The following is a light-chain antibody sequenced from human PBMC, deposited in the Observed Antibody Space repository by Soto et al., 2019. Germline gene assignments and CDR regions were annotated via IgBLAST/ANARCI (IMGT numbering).Light chain of an antibody. V-gene: IGKV1-8*01. CDR2: AAS. CDR3: QQYYSYPPT. CDR1: QSVSSN. J-gene: IGKJ1*01. Sequence: MTQSPATLSVSPGERATLSCRASQSVSSNLGWYQQKPGKAPKLLIYAASTLQSGVPSRFSGSGSGTDFTLTISCLQSEDFATYYCQQYYSYPPTFGQGTKVEIK.